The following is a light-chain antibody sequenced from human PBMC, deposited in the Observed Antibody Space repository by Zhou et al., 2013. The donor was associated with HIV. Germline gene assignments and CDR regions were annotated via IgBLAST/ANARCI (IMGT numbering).Light chain of an antibody. Sequence: EIVMTQSPASLAVSPGERATLSCTASQSVSSSLAWYQQKTGQAPRLLIYAASNRATGIPARFSGSGSGTEFTLTISSLQSEDFAVYYCQQYNDWPRTFGQGTKVEIK. J-gene: IGKJ1*01. CDR3: QQYNDWPRT. CDR2: AAS. V-gene: IGKV3-15*01. CDR1: QSVSSS.